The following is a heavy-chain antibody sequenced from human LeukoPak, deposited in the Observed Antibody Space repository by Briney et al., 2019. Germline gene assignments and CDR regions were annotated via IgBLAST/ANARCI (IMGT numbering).Heavy chain of an antibody. Sequence: GGSLRLSYAASGFTFSSYAMSWVRQAPGKGLEWVSAISGSGGSTYYADSVKGRFTISRDNSKNTLYLQMNSLRAEDTAVYYCAKGGGAGSYYNSRYYFDYWGQRILGTVSS. CDR1: GFTFSSYA. V-gene: IGHV3-23*01. J-gene: IGHJ4*02. CDR3: AKGGGAGSYYNSRYYFDY. D-gene: IGHD3-10*01. CDR2: ISGSGGST.